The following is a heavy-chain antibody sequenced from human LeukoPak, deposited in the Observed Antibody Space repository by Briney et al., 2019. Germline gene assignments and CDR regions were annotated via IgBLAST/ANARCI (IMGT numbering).Heavy chain of an antibody. CDR1: GFTFISHW. J-gene: IGHJ6*02. CDR2: INADESST. Sequence: GGSLRLSCAASGFTFISHWMHWVRQAPGKGLVWVSRINADESSTSYADSVKGRFTISRDNSKNTLYLQMNSLRAEDTAVYYCAKILGNLKVMVRGVRDTYYYYGMDVWGQGTTVTVSS. V-gene: IGHV3-74*01. D-gene: IGHD3-10*01. CDR3: AKILGNLKVMVRGVRDTYYYYGMDV.